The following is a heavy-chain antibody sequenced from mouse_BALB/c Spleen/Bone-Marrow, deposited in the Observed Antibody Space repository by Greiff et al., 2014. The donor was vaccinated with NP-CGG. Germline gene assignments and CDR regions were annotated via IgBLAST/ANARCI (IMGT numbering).Heavy chain of an antibody. CDR1: GYAFSSYW. J-gene: IGHJ3*01. Sequence: QVQLQQPGAELVRPGASVKISCKASGYAFSSYWMNWVQQRPGQGLEWIGQIYPGDGDINYNGKFKGKATLTADKSSDTAYMQFSRLTANGSAVYFCARYDFDFESCFTYWGQGTLVTVSA. CDR3: ARYDFDFESCFTY. D-gene: IGHD2-4*01. V-gene: IGHV1-80*01. CDR2: IYPGDGDI.